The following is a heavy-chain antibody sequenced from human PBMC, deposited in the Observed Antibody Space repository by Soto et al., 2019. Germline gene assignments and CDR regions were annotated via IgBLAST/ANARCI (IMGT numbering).Heavy chain of an antibody. CDR2: IYYSGYT. CDR3: ARLSIPGPAHY. V-gene: IGHV4-39*01. Sequence: SETLSLTCTVSGGSISSSSYYWGWIRQPPGKGLEWIGSIYYSGYTYYNPSLKSRVTISVDTSKNQFSLKLSSVTAADTAVYYCARLSIPGPAHYWGQGTLVTVSS. J-gene: IGHJ4*02. CDR1: GGSISSSSYY.